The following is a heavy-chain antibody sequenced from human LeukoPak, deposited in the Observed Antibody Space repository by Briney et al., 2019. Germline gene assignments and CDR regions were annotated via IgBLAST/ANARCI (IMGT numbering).Heavy chain of an antibody. Sequence: SETLSLTCTVSGGSISSGSYYWRWLRQPAGKGLEWIGRIYTSGSTNYNPSLKSRVTISVDTSKNQFSLKLSSVSAADTAVYYCARGYSYGQYYFDYWGQGTLVTVSS. CDR3: ARGYSYGQYYFDY. CDR2: IYTSGST. CDR1: GGSISSGSYY. J-gene: IGHJ4*02. V-gene: IGHV4-61*02. D-gene: IGHD5-18*01.